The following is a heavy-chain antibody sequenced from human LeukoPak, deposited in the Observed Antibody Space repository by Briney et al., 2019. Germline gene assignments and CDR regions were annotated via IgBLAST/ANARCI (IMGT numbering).Heavy chain of an antibody. CDR2: IYPGDSDP. CDR3: ARLGHSGTYYFDY. D-gene: IGHD6-13*01. CDR1: GYSFTTYW. Sequence: GGSLKISCKGSGYSFTTYWIAWVRQMPGKGLEWMGIIYPGDSDPTYSPSFQGQVTISADNSISTAYLQWSSLKASDTAMYYCARLGHSGTYYFDYWGQGTLVTVSS. J-gene: IGHJ4*02. V-gene: IGHV5-51*01.